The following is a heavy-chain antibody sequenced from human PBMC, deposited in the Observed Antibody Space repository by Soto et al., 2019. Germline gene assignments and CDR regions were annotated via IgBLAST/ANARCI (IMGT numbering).Heavy chain of an antibody. J-gene: IGHJ4*02. Sequence: PSEPLSLPYAVYVGSFSGYYWSWIRQPPGGVLEWIGYTYHRGSTNYSPSLKSRVAISLDTSENQFSLKVNSVTAADTAVYYCARIGGYHGPLDYWGQGTPVTVSS. D-gene: IGHD6-25*01. CDR2: TYHRGST. CDR1: VGSFSGYY. CDR3: ARIGGYHGPLDY. V-gene: IGHV4-34*01.